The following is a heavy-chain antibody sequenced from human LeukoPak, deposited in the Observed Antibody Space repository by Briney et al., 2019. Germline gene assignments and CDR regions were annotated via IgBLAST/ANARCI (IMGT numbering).Heavy chain of an antibody. J-gene: IGHJ6*03. CDR2: SNPSGGST. CDR1: VYTGTSNY. Sequence: ASVNLSCNRSVYTGTSNYYYWMRQAPAPGLEWVGISNPSGGSTSYAQKFQGRVTMTRDTSTSTVYMELSSLRSEDTAVYYCARAGWNYGFYFYYYMDVWGKGTTITVSS. D-gene: IGHD1-7*01. CDR3: ARAGWNYGFYFYYYMDV. V-gene: IGHV1-46*01.